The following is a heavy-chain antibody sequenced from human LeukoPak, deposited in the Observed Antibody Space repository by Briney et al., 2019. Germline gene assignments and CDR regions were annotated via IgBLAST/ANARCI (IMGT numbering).Heavy chain of an antibody. CDR2: IYTSGST. D-gene: IGHD2-15*01. Sequence: SETLSLTCAVSGDSISSGGYSWSWIRQPAGKGLEWIGRIYTSGSTNYNPSLKSRVTISVDTSKNQFSLKLSSVTAADTAVYYCASDRIEVDAFDIWGQGTMVTVSS. J-gene: IGHJ3*02. CDR3: ASDRIEVDAFDI. CDR1: GDSISSGGYS. V-gene: IGHV4-61*02.